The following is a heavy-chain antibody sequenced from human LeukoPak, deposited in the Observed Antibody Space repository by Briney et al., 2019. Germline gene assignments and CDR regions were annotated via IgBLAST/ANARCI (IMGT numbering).Heavy chain of an antibody. J-gene: IGHJ4*02. V-gene: IGHV4-31*03. CDR3: AKDRRRSVGLLDY. CDR1: GDSVSSSGYY. D-gene: IGHD5-18*01. CDR2: IYYSGSN. Sequence: SETLSLTCTVSGDSVSSSGYYWSWIRQHPGKGLEWIGYIYYSGSNNYNPSLNSRVTISLDTSKNQFSLNLTSVTAADTAVYYCAKDRRRSVGLLDYWGQGTLVTVSS.